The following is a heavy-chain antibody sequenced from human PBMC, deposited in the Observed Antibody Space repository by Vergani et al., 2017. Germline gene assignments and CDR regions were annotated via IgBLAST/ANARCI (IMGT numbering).Heavy chain of an antibody. CDR1: GGTFSSYA. CDR2: TIPIFGTA. CDR3: ARETVVYSSSLWLGFDL. V-gene: IGHV1-69*13. J-gene: IGHJ2*01. Sequence: QVQLVQSGAEVKKPGSSVKVSCKASGGTFSSYAISWVRQAPGQGLEWMGRTIPIFGTANYAQKFQGRVTITADESTSTAYMELSSLRSEDTAVYYCARETVVYSSSLWLGFDLWGRGTLVTVSS. D-gene: IGHD6-13*01.